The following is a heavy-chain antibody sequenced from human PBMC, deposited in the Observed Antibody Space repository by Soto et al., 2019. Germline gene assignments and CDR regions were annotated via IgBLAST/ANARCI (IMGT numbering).Heavy chain of an antibody. J-gene: IGHJ4*02. Sequence: VQLVESGGASVETGGSLRLTCAASGFTFSNAWMTWVRQAPGKGLEWVGRIKSRALGETTDYAAPVKGRFTISRDDSENTLSLQLNSLKTEDTAVYYCATSAVVSGGVFDHWGQGTLVTVSS. CDR1: GFTFSNAW. CDR3: ATSAVVSGGVFDH. D-gene: IGHD3-16*01. V-gene: IGHV3-15*02. CDR2: IKSRALGETT.